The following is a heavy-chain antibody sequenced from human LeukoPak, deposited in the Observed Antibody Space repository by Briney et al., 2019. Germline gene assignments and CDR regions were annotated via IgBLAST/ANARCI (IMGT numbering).Heavy chain of an antibody. CDR3: AKFSAAFVVLRFLEWLFDY. CDR2: ISGSGGST. Sequence: GGSLRLSCAASGFTFSSYAMSWVRQAPGKGLEWVSAISGSGGSTYYADSVKGRFTISRDNSKNTLYLQMNSLRAEDTAVYYCAKFSAAFVVLRFLEWLFDYWGQGTLVTVSS. J-gene: IGHJ4*02. D-gene: IGHD3-3*01. V-gene: IGHV3-23*01. CDR1: GFTFSSYA.